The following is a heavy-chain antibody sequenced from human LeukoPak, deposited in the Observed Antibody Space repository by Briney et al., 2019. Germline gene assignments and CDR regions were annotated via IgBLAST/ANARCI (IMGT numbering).Heavy chain of an antibody. CDR1: GYTFTGYY. V-gene: IGHV1-2*02. CDR2: INPNSGGT. CDR3: ARDGRHRGYCSSTSCYDGGY. D-gene: IGHD2-2*01. Sequence: ASVKVSCKASGYTFTGYYMHWVRQAPGQGLEWRGWINPNSGGTNYAQKFQGRVTMTRDTTISTAYMELSRLRSDDTAVYYCARDGRHRGYCSSTSCYDGGYWGQGTLVTISS. J-gene: IGHJ4*02.